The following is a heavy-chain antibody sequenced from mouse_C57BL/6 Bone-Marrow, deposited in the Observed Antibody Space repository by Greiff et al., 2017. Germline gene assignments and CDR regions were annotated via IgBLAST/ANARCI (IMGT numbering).Heavy chain of an antibody. CDR3: AKGATMRFYYAMDY. D-gene: IGHD2-1*01. Sequence: VKLMESGPGLVAPSQSLSITCTVSGFSLTSYGVSWVRQPPGKGLEWLGVICGDGSTNYHSALISRLSISKDNSKSQVFLKLNSLHTDDTATYYCAKGATMRFYYAMDYWGQGTSVTVSS. J-gene: IGHJ4*01. V-gene: IGHV2-3*01. CDR1: GFSLTSYG. CDR2: ICGDGST.